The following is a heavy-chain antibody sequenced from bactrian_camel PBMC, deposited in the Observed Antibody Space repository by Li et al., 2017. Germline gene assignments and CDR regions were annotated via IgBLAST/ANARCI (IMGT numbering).Heavy chain of an antibody. V-gene: IGHV3S54*01. CDR1: GYNYDRNC. D-gene: IGHD1*01. Sequence: HVQLVESGGGSVQAGGSLNLSCEASGYNYDRNCPGWFRQAPGQERELIAAIYFGGDENYYAESVKGRFLVSRDRPKNTVYLQMNNLKPDDTAVYYCATTGQMLPVAGCRTQGTQVTVS. CDR2: IYFGGDEN. J-gene: IGHJ4*01.